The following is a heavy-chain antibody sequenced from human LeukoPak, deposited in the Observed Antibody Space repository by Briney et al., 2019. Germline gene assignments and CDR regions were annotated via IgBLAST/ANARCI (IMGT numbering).Heavy chain of an antibody. V-gene: IGHV3-53*01. Sequence: GGSLRPSCAASGFTVSSNYMSWIRQAPGKGLEWVSVIYSGGSTFYADSVKGRFSISRDNSKNTLYLQMNSLRAEDTAVYYCATTPIAAAGPDYWGQGTLVTVSS. CDR2: IYSGGST. D-gene: IGHD6-13*01. CDR3: ATTPIAAAGPDY. J-gene: IGHJ4*02. CDR1: GFTVSSNY.